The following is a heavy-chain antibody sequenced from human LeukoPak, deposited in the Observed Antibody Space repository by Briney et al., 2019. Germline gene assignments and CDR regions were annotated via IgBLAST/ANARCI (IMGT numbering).Heavy chain of an antibody. J-gene: IGHJ4*02. CDR2: TASDGSST. Sequence: GGSLRLSCAASGFTFSSYWMNWVRQAPGKGLVWVSRTASDGSSTTYADSVKGRFSISRDNAKNTLYLQMNSLRVEDTAVYYCARGRPHGNDYWGQGTLVTVPS. D-gene: IGHD4-23*01. CDR3: ARGRPHGNDY. V-gene: IGHV3-74*01. CDR1: GFTFSSYW.